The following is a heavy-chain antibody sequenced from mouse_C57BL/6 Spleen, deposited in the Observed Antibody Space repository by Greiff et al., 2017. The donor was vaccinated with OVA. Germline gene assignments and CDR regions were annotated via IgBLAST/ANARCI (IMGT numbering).Heavy chain of an antibody. J-gene: IGHJ2*01. CDR1: GYTFTNYW. CDR3: ARGGDWSYFDY. V-gene: IGHV1-63*01. Sequence: QVQLKQSGAELVRPGTSVKMSCKASGYTFTNYWIGWAKQRPGHGLEWIGDIYPGGGYTNYNEKFKGKATLPADKSSSTAYMQFSSLTSEDSAIYYCARGGDWSYFDYWGQGTTLTVAS. D-gene: IGHD4-1*01. CDR2: IYPGGGYT.